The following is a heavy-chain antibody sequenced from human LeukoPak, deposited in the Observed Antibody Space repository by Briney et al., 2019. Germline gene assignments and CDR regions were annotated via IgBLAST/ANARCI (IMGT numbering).Heavy chain of an antibody. CDR1: GASFSAYY. Sequence: SETLSPTCAVYGASFSAYYCTWIRQPPGNGLEWIGDINYSGNTNYNPTLEGRLTISVDTSKKQFSLELTSVTAADTAAYFCCCSGYWGQGALVTVSP. CDR2: INYSGNT. V-gene: IGHV4-34*01. CDR3: CCSGY. D-gene: IGHD3-10*02. J-gene: IGHJ4*02.